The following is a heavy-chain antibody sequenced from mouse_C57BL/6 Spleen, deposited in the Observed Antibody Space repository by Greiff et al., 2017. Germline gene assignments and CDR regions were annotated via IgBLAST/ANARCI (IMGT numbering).Heavy chain of an antibody. V-gene: IGHV1-54*01. J-gene: IGHJ2*01. CDR1: GYAFTNYL. CDR2: INPGSGGT. D-gene: IGHD4-1*01. CDR3: ARSELSLDY. Sequence: QVQLKQSGAELVRPGTSVKVSCKASGYAFTNYLIEWVKQRPGQGLEWIGVINPGSGGTNYNEKFKGKATLTADKSSSTAYMQLSSLTSEDSAVYFCARSELSLDYWGQGTTLTVSS.